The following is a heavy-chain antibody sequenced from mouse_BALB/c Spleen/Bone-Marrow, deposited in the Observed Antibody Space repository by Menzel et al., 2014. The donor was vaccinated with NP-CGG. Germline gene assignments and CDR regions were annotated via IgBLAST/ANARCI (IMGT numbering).Heavy chain of an antibody. D-gene: IGHD1-3*01. CDR1: GFTFSNYG. Sequence: EVKLMESGGDLVKPGGSLKLSCAASGFTFSNYGMSWVRQTPDKRLEWVATISSGGSYTYFPDSVKGRFTISRDNAKNTLYLQMNSLKSEDAAMYYCARLTPDYAMDYWGQGTSVTVSP. J-gene: IGHJ4*01. CDR2: ISSGGSYT. CDR3: ARLTPDYAMDY. V-gene: IGHV5-6*01.